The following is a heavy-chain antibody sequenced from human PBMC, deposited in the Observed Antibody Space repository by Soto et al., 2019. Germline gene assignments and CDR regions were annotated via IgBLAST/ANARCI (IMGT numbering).Heavy chain of an antibody. CDR3: ERNIRGVK. J-gene: IGHJ4*02. CDR1: GFTFTDNY. Sequence: QVQLVESGGGLVKPGGSLRLSCTASGFTFTDNYMTWIRQAPGKGLEWVSYINSGGSNIYYADSVRGRFTISRDNDKNSVYIQMNRFRDEDTAIYYCERNIRGVKWGQGTLVIVSS. CDR2: INSGGSNI. V-gene: IGHV3-11*01. D-gene: IGHD3-10*01.